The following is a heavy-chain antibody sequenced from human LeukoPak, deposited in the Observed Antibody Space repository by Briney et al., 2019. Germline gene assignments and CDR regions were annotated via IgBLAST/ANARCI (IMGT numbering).Heavy chain of an antibody. CDR3: ARDSSSWVWFDY. CDR2: IYYSGST. D-gene: IGHD6-13*01. Sequence: SETLSLTCTVSGGSISSYYWSWIRQPPGKGLEWIGYIYYSGSTNYNPSLKSRVTISVDTSKNQFSLKLSSVTAADTAVYYCARDSSSWVWFDYWGQGTLVTVSS. CDR1: GGSISSYY. V-gene: IGHV4-59*12. J-gene: IGHJ4*02.